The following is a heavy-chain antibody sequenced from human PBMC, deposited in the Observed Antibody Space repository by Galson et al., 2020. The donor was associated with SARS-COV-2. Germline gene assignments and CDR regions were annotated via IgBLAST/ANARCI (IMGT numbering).Heavy chain of an antibody. Sequence: GGSLRLSCAASGFTFSNAWMSWVRQAPGKGLEWVGRIKSKTDGGTTDYAAPVKGRFTISRDDSKNTLYLQMNSLKTEDTAVYYCTTSVLRFLEWLPLRDWGQGTLVTVSS. J-gene: IGHJ4*02. V-gene: IGHV3-15*01. D-gene: IGHD3-3*01. CDR2: IKSKTDGGTT. CDR3: TTSVLRFLEWLPLRD. CDR1: GFTFSNAW.